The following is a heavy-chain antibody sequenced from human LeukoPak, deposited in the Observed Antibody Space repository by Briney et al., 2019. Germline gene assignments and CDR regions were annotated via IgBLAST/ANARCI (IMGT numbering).Heavy chain of an antibody. V-gene: IGHV3-23*01. Sequence: PGGSLRLSCAASGFTFSSYAMSWVRQAPGKGLEWASAISGSGGSTYYADSVKGRFTISRDNSKNTLYLQMNSLRAEDTAVYYCAKDSYYYDSSGLRHAMDYWGQGTLVTVSS. J-gene: IGHJ4*02. CDR1: GFTFSSYA. D-gene: IGHD3-22*01. CDR2: ISGSGGST. CDR3: AKDSYYYDSSGLRHAMDY.